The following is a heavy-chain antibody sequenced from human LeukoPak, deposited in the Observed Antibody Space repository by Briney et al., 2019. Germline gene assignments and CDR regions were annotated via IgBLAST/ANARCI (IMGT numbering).Heavy chain of an antibody. CDR3: AGHSGYDFYFDY. J-gene: IGHJ4*02. CDR2: INHSRST. CDR1: GGSFSGYY. Sequence: PSETLSLTCAVYGGSFSGYYWSWIRQPPGKGLEWIGEINHSRSTNYNPSLKSRVTISVDTSKNQFSLKLSSVTAADTAVYYCAGHSGYDFYFDYWGQGTLVTVSS. V-gene: IGHV4-34*01. D-gene: IGHD5-12*01.